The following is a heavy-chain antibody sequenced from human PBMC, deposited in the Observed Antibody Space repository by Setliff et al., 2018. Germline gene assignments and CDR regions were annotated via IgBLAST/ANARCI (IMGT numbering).Heavy chain of an antibody. Sequence: PGGSLRLSCVVSGFDYAMSWVRQAPGKRLEWVSSISGGADKTYYADSVRGRFTISRDNSKNILYLQMNSLGPEDTAVYYCAKGTQRYCSGAICYYFDYWGQGTLVTVSS. CDR2: ISGGADKT. V-gene: IGHV3-23*01. D-gene: IGHD2-15*01. CDR1: GFDYA. J-gene: IGHJ4*02. CDR3: AKGTQRYCSGAICYYFDY.